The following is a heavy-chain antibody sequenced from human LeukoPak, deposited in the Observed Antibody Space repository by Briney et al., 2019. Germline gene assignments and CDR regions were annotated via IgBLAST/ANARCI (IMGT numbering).Heavy chain of an antibody. CDR1: GYTFTSYD. J-gene: IGHJ3*02. CDR2: MNPNSGNT. D-gene: IGHD3-3*01. Sequence: ASVKVSCKASGYTFTSYDINWVRQATGQGLEWMGWMNPNSGNTGYAQKFQGRVTMTRNTSISTAYMELSSLRSEDTAVYYCARGETLRFLEWFHDAFDIWGQGTMVTVSS. V-gene: IGHV1-8*01. CDR3: ARGETLRFLEWFHDAFDI.